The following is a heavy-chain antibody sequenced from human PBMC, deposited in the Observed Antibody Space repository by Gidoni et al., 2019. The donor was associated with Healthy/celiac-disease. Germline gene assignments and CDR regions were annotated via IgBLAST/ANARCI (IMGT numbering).Heavy chain of an antibody. D-gene: IGHD6-19*01. Sequence: EVQLVESGGGLVQPGGSLRLSCAASGFTFSSYEMNWVRQAPGKGLEWVSYISSSGSTIYYADSVKGRFTISRDNAKNSLYLQMNSLRAEDTAVYYCARDLYSSGWYSNWYFDLWGRGTLVTVSS. CDR3: ARDLYSSGWYSNWYFDL. CDR1: GFTFSSYE. V-gene: IGHV3-48*03. CDR2: ISSSGSTI. J-gene: IGHJ2*01.